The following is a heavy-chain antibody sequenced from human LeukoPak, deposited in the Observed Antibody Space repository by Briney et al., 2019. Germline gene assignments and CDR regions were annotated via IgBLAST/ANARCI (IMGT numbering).Heavy chain of an antibody. V-gene: IGHV4-61*08. Sequence: KTSETLSLTCTVSGGSISSGGYYWSWIRQPPGKGLEWIGYIYYSGSTNYNPSLKSRVTISVDTSKNQFSLKLSSVTAADTAVYYCARGISSGWSRAVGYWGQGTLVTVSS. D-gene: IGHD6-19*01. CDR1: GGSISSGGYY. CDR2: IYYSGST. CDR3: ARGISSGWSRAVGY. J-gene: IGHJ4*02.